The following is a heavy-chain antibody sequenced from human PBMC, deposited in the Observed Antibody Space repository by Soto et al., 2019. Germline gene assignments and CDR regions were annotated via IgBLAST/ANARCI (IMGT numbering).Heavy chain of an antibody. D-gene: IGHD1-1*01. Sequence: EVQLLESGGGSVQPGGSLRLSCAASGFTFSSYAMHWVRRPPGKGLEWVSSISGSGGTAYYADSVKGRFSISRDSLENTRYLQINSLRAEDTDVYYCAKGRGQNWTFDYWGQGTLVTVSP. J-gene: IGHJ4*02. CDR1: GFTFSSYA. V-gene: IGHV3-23*01. CDR3: AKGRGQNWTFDY. CDR2: ISGSGGTA.